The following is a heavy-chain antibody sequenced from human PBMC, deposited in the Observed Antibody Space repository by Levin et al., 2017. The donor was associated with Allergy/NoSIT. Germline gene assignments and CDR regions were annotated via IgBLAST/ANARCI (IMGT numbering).Heavy chain of an antibody. CDR3: ARRIAVAGKPKTNAPFDY. V-gene: IGHV1-8*01. J-gene: IGHJ4*02. CDR2: MNPNGGNT. Sequence: GESLKISCKASGYTFTSYDINWVRQATGQGLEWMGWMNPNGGNTGYAQKFQGRVTMTRNTSISTAYMELSSLRSEDTAVYYCARRIAVAGKPKTNAPFDYWGQGTLVTVSS. CDR1: GYTFTSYD. D-gene: IGHD6-19*01.